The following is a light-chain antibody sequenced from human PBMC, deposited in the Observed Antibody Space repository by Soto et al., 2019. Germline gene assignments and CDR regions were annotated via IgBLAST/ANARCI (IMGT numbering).Light chain of an antibody. V-gene: IGKV3-15*01. CDR1: QSVSAN. Sequence: EIVMTQSPATLSVSPGERATLSCRASQSVSANLAWYQQKPGQAPRLLIYDASTRATGIPARFSGSGSGTDFTLTIGSLQSEDFAVYYCQQSNKWPYTFGQGTKVDI. CDR2: DAS. CDR3: QQSNKWPYT. J-gene: IGKJ2*01.